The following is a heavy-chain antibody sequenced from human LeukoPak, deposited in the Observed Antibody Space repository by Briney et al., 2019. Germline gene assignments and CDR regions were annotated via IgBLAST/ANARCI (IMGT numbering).Heavy chain of an antibody. Sequence: GSLRLSCAASGFTFSNYAMSWVRQAPGKGLEWVSGISGGGGSTYYADSVKGRFTISRDNSKNTLYLQMNSLRAEDTAIYYCAKGGSTYSGIDYWGQGTLVTVSS. J-gene: IGHJ4*02. CDR3: AKGGSTYSGIDY. CDR1: GFTFSNYA. D-gene: IGHD2-2*01. CDR2: ISGGGGST. V-gene: IGHV3-23*01.